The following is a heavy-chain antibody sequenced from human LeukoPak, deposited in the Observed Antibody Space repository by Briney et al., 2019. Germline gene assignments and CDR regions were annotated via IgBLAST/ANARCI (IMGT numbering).Heavy chain of an antibody. Sequence: ASETLSLTCTVSGGSISSGGYYWSWIRQHPGKGLEWIGYIYYSGSTYYNPSLKSRVTISVDTSKNQFSLKLSSVTAADTAVYYCARVFVGYGDYGNWFDPWGQGTLVTVSS. CDR3: ARVFVGYGDYGNWFDP. D-gene: IGHD4-17*01. CDR2: IYYSGST. V-gene: IGHV4-31*03. CDR1: GGSISSGGYY. J-gene: IGHJ5*02.